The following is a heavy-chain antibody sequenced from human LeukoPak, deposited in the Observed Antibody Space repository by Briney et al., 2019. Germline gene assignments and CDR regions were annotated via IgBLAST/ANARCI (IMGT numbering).Heavy chain of an antibody. CDR1: GYTLTELS. Sequence: GASVKVSCKVSGYTLTELSMHWVRQAPGKGLEWMGGFDPEDGETIYAQKFQGRVTMTEDTSTETAYMELSSLRSEDTAVYYCATVSRPTRFGVVIIPVVWFDPWGQGTLVTVSS. J-gene: IGHJ5*02. CDR3: ATVSRPTRFGVVIIPVVWFDP. CDR2: FDPEDGET. D-gene: IGHD3-3*01. V-gene: IGHV1-24*01.